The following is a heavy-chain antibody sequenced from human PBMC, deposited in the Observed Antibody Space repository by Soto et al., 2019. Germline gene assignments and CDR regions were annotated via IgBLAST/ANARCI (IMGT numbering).Heavy chain of an antibody. CDR1: GFTVSSNY. J-gene: IGHJ6*03. Sequence: GGSLRLSCAASGFTVSSNYMSWVRQAPGKGLEWVSVIYSGGSTYYADSVKGRFTISRDNSKNTLYLQMNSLRAEDTAVYYCARGAAAGGSYYYMDVWGKGTTVTVSS. CDR2: IYSGGST. V-gene: IGHV3-66*01. D-gene: IGHD6-13*01. CDR3: ARGAAAGGSYYYMDV.